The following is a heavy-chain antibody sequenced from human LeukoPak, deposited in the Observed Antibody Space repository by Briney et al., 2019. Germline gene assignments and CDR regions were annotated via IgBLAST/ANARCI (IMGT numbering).Heavy chain of an antibody. V-gene: IGHV1-69*04. J-gene: IGHJ4*02. CDR3: ARDGEMATIYFDY. CDR2: IIPIVGIA. CDR1: GGTFSSYA. Sequence: SVKVSCKASGGTFSSYALSWVRQAPGQGLEWMGTIIPIVGIANYAQKFQGRATITADKSTSTAYMELSSLRSEDTAVYYCARDGEMATIYFDYWGQGTLVTVSS. D-gene: IGHD5-24*01.